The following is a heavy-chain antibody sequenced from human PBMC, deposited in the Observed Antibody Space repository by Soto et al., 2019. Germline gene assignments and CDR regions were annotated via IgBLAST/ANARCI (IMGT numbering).Heavy chain of an antibody. V-gene: IGHV3-7*03. J-gene: IGHJ6*01. CDR3: AREGGPGGEYHDGMEV. Sequence: GGSLRLSCASSGFTFSSYWMSCVRHSPGKWLEWVANIKQDGSEKYYVDSVKGRSTISRDNDKNSLYLQMNSLRAEDPAVYYCAREGGPGGEYHDGMEVWGQSTMVKVSS. D-gene: IGHD2-15*01. CDR1: GFTFSSYW. CDR2: IKQDGSEK.